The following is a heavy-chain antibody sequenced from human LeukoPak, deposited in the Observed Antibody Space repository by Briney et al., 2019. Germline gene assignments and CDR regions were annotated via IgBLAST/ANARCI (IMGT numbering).Heavy chain of an antibody. D-gene: IGHD3-22*01. CDR3: ARQYYYDTSGYDAFDI. CDR1: GLDFSSYG. CDR2: ISSSGSSI. Sequence: PGGSLRFSLAAPGLDFSSYGLNWGPQTPGKGLKRVSYISSSGSSIYYADSVKGRFTISRDNAKNSLCLQMNSLRAEDTAVYYCARQYYYDTSGYDAFDIWGQGTMVTVSS. J-gene: IGHJ3*02. V-gene: IGHV3-48*03.